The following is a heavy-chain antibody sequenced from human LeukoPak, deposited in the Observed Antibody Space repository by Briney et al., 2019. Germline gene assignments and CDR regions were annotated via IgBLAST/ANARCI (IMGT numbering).Heavy chain of an antibody. V-gene: IGHV5-51*01. CDR3: ARLAYSSSWYY. Sequence: GESLKISCMGSGYIFTNHWIAWVRQMPGKGLEWMGIIYPGDSDTRCSPSFQGQVTISADKSTSTAYLQWSSLKASDTAMYYCARLAYSSSWYYWGQGTLVTVAS. D-gene: IGHD6-13*01. CDR2: IYPGDSDT. J-gene: IGHJ4*02. CDR1: GYIFTNHW.